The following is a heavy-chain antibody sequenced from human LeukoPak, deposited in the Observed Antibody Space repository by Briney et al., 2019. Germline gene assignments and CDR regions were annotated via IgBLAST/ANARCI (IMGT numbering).Heavy chain of an antibody. CDR2: IYYSGST. V-gene: IGHV4-59*08. D-gene: IGHD2-21*01. J-gene: IGHJ4*02. Sequence: KPSETLALTGTVSGGSISSYNWTWIRQPPGKGLEWIGYIYYSGSTNYNPSLKSRVTISVDTSKNQFSLRLSSVTAADTAVYYCARYLTVIATFDYWGQGTLVTVSS. CDR3: ARYLTVIATFDY. CDR1: GGSISSYN.